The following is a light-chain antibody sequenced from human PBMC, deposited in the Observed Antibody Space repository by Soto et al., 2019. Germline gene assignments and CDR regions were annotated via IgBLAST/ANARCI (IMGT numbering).Light chain of an antibody. CDR1: QSVSNN. CDR2: GAS. CDR3: QQYNNWPRWA. J-gene: IGKJ1*01. V-gene: IGKV3-15*01. Sequence: EIVMTQSPATLSVSPGARAPLSCRASQSVSNNLAWYQQKHGQAPRLLFYGASTRATGIPARFSGSGSGTEFTLTISSLQSEDFAVYFCQQYNNWPRWAFGQGTKVDIK.